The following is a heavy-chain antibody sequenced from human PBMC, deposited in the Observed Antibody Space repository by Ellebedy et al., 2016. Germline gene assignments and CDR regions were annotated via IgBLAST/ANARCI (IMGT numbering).Heavy chain of an antibody. CDR2: INSDGSST. D-gene: IGHD3-10*01. CDR1: GFTFSSYW. CDR3: ARGDGPKDDYGSD. V-gene: IGHV3-74*01. Sequence: GESLKISCAASGFTFSSYWMHWVRQAPGKGLVWVSRINSDGSSTSYADSVKGRFTISRDNAKNTLYLQMNSLRAEDTAVYYCARGDGPKDDYGSDWGQGTLVTVSS. J-gene: IGHJ4*02.